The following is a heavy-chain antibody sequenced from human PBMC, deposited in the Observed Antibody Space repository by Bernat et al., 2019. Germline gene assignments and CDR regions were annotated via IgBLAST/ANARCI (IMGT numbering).Heavy chain of an antibody. D-gene: IGHD1-26*01. J-gene: IGHJ3*02. CDR1: GGTFSSYA. CDR2: IIPIFGTA. V-gene: IGHV1-69*06. Sequence: QVQLVQSGAEVKKPGSSVKVSCKASGGTFSSYAISWVRQAPGPGLEWMGGIIPIFGTANYPQKFKGRVTITAEKSTSTAYMELSSLRSEDTAVYYCARDSELDDAFDIWGQGTMVTVSS. CDR3: ARDSELDDAFDI.